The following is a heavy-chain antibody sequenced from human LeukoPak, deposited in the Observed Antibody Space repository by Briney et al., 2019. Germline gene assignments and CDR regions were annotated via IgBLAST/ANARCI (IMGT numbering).Heavy chain of an antibody. CDR2: ISAYNGNT. J-gene: IGHJ4*02. V-gene: IGHV1-18*01. CDR3: ARDFSEWELFY. Sequence: ASVKVSCKASGYTFTNYGITWVRQAPGQGLEWMGWISAYNGNTNYAQKLQGRVTMTTDTSTSTAYMELRSLRSEDTAVYYCARDFSEWELFYWGQGTLVTVSS. CDR1: GYTFTNYG. D-gene: IGHD1-26*01.